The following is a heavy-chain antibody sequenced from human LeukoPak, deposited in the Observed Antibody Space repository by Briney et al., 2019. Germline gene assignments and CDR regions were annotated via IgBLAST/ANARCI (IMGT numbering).Heavy chain of an antibody. CDR1: GYTFTSYD. J-gene: IGHJ5*02. V-gene: IGHV1-8*01. D-gene: IGHD1-26*01. Sequence: ASVKVSCMASGYTFTSYDINWVRQATGQGLEWMGWMNPNSGNTGYAQKFQGRVTMTRNTSISTAYMELSSLRSEDTAVYYCARGYYTGNWFDPWGQGTLVTVSS. CDR3: ARGYYTGNWFDP. CDR2: MNPNSGNT.